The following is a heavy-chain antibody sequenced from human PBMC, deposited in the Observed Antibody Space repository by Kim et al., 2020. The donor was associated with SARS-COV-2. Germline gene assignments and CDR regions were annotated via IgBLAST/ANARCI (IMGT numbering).Heavy chain of an antibody. J-gene: IGHJ4*02. CDR3: ATASPGFDF. Sequence: SETLSLTCTVSGGSISGSTYYWGWVRQPPGKGLEWIGSIHYSGRTYYNPSLISRVTISVDTSKNQISLKLTSVTAADTAVYFCATASPGFDFWGQGTLVT. CDR2: IHYSGRT. CDR1: GGSISGSTYY. V-gene: IGHV4-39*01. D-gene: IGHD2-2*01.